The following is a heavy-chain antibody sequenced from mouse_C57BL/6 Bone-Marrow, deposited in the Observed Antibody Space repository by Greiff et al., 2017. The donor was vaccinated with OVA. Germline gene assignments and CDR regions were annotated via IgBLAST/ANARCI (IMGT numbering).Heavy chain of an antibody. CDR1: GYTFTSYW. D-gene: IGHD2-2*01. Sequence: QVHVKQPGAELVKPGASVKLSCKASGYTFTSYWMHWVKQRPGQGLEWIGMIHPNSGSTNYNEKFKSKATLTVDKSSSTAYMQLSSLTSEDSAVYYCARGEVNLDYWGQGTTLTVSS. J-gene: IGHJ2*01. V-gene: IGHV1-64*01. CDR2: IHPNSGST. CDR3: ARGEVNLDY.